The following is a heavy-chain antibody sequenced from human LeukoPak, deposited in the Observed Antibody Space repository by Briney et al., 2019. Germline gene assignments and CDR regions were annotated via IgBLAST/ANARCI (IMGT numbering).Heavy chain of an antibody. D-gene: IGHD3-10*01. J-gene: IGHJ4*02. Sequence: GGSLRLSCAASGFTFSSYAMHWVRQAPGKGLEWVAVISYDGSNKYYADSVKGRFTISRDNSKNPLYLQMNSLRAEDTAVYYCARQSSGGGLDYWGQGTLVTVSS. CDR1: GFTFSSYA. CDR2: ISYDGSNK. V-gene: IGHV3-30-3*01. CDR3: ARQSSGGGLDY.